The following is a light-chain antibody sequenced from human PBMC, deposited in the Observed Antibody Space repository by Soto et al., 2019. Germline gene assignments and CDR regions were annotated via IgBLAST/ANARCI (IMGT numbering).Light chain of an antibody. Sequence: QSALTQPASVSGSPGQSITISCTGASSDVGNYNYVSWYQQHPGKAPKLIIYDVSNRPSGVSNHFSGSKSGNTASLPISGLHAEDEADYYCSSYTSSTTLYVFGTGTKLTVL. J-gene: IGLJ1*01. CDR2: DVS. V-gene: IGLV2-14*03. CDR3: SSYTSSTTLYV. CDR1: SSDVGNYNY.